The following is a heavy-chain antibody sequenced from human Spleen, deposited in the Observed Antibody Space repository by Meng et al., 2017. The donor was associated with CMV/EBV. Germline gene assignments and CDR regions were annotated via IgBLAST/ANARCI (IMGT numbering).Heavy chain of an antibody. Sequence: ASVKVSCKASGGTFSSYTISWVRQAPGQGLEWMGRIIPNSGGTNYAQKFQGRVTMTRDTSISTAYMELSRLRSDDTAVYYCARVGYSSSRGMDVWGQGTTVTVSS. V-gene: IGHV1-2*02. D-gene: IGHD6-6*01. CDR3: ARVGYSSSRGMDV. CDR2: IIPNSGGT. CDR1: GGTFSSYT. J-gene: IGHJ6*02.